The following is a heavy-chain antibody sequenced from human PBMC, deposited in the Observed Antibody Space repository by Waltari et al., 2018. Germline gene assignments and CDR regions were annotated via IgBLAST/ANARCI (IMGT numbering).Heavy chain of an antibody. J-gene: IGHJ6*02. Sequence: EVQLVQSGAEVKKPGESLKISCKGSGYSFTSYWIGWVRQMPGKGLEWMGIINRGDSDTRYSPSCQCKVTISADKSISTAYLQWSSLKASDTAMYYCARLGNYRRDYYYGMDVWGQGTTVTVSS. CDR2: INRGDSDT. CDR3: ARLGNYRRDYYYGMDV. V-gene: IGHV5-51*01. CDR1: GYSFTSYW. D-gene: IGHD4-4*01.